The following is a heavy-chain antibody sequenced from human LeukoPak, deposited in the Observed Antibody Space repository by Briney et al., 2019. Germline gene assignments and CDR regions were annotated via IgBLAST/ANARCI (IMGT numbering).Heavy chain of an antibody. V-gene: IGHV3-30*03. CDR2: ISYDGSNK. CDR3: ARVAVPAPYYYYYMDV. D-gene: IGHD2-2*01. Sequence: PGGSLRLSCAASGFTFSSYGMHWVRQAPGKELEWVAVISYDGSNKYYADSVKGRFTISRDNAKNTLYLQMNSLRAEDTAVYYCARVAVPAPYYYYYMDVWGKGTTVTVSS. J-gene: IGHJ6*03. CDR1: GFTFSSYG.